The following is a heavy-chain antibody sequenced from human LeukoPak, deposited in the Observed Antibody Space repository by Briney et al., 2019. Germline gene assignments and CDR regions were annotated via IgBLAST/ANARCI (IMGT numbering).Heavy chain of an antibody. CDR1: GFTVSSNY. CDR2: IYYSGST. CDR3: ARVVRRYYDSSGYYFDY. V-gene: IGHV4-31*02. Sequence: LRLSCAASGFTVSSNYMSWIRQHPGKGLEWIGYIYYSGSTYYNPSLKSRVTISVDTSKNQFSLKLSSVTAADTAVYYCARVVRRYYDSSGYYFDYWGQGTLVTVSS. D-gene: IGHD3-22*01. J-gene: IGHJ4*02.